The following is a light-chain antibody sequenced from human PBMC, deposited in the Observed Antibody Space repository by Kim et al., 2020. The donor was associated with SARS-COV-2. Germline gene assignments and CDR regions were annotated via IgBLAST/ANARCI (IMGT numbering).Light chain of an antibody. CDR1: ANIVVNQG. CDR2: RNN. V-gene: IGLV10-54*01. J-gene: IGLJ3*02. Sequence: QTATLPLTGGANIVVNQGVAWLQQHQGHPPTLPSDRNNKRPSGISERCSASRSVSTASLSNTGLQPEDDADYYCSSWDDSLHPWVFGGGTQLTVL. CDR3: SSWDDSLHPWV.